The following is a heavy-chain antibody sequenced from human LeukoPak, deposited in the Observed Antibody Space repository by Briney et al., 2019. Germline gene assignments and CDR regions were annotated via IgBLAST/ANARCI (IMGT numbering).Heavy chain of an antibody. V-gene: IGHV4-4*07. CDR3: ARPFSGYDLVSFDY. Sequence: SETLSLTCTVSGGSISSYYWNWIRQPAGKGLEWIGRIHISGSTNYNPSLKSRVTISVDTSKNQFSLKLRSVTAADTAVYYCARPFSGYDLVSFDYWGQGTLVTVSS. CDR2: IHISGST. CDR1: GGSISSYY. J-gene: IGHJ4*02. D-gene: IGHD5-12*01.